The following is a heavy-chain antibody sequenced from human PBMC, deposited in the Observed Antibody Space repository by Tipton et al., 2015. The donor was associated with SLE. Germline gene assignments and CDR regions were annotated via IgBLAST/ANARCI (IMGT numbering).Heavy chain of an antibody. V-gene: IGHV4-39*07. CDR2: LHFTGIS. Sequence: TLSLTCTVSGGSISSSSFYWGWIRQPPGKGLEWIGSLHFTGISYYNPSLKSRVTISVDTSRNQFSLNLSSVTAADTAVYYCAMRTGYPFDFWGHGTLVTVSS. D-gene: IGHD2-8*02. J-gene: IGHJ4*01. CDR1: GGSISSSSFY. CDR3: AMRTGYPFDF.